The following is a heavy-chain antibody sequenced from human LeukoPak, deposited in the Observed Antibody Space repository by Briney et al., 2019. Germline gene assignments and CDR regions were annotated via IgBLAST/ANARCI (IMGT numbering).Heavy chain of an antibody. J-gene: IGHJ3*02. V-gene: IGHV4-59*01. CDR2: IYYSGST. D-gene: IGHD4-11*01. CDR3: ARDSADYDAFDI. Sequence: SETLSLTCTVSGGSISSYYWSWIRQPPGKGLEWIGYIYYSGSTNYNPSLKSRVTISVDTSKNQFSLKLSSVTAADTAVYYCARDSADYDAFDIWGQGTVVTVSS. CDR1: GGSISSYY.